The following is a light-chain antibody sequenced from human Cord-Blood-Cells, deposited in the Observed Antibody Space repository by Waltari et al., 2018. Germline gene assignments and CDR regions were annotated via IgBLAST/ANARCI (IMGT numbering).Light chain of an antibody. J-gene: IGLJ2*01. CDR3: SSYTSSITMI. Sequence: QSALTHPASWSGLPGQSSTIACTGTSSDVGGYNYVSWYQQHPGKSPKLMIYDVSNLPSGVSNRFSGSKSGNTASLTISGLQAEDEADYYCSSYTSSITMIFGGGTKLTV. V-gene: IGLV2-14*01. CDR1: SSDVGGYNY. CDR2: DVS.